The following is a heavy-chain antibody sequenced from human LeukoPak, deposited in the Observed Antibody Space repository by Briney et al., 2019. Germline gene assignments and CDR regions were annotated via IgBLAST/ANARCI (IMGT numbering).Heavy chain of an antibody. V-gene: IGHV4-59*01. CDR2: IDHTGIT. CDR1: DDSITIYY. Sequence: PSETLSLTCTVSDDSITIYYWSWIRQPPGKGLEWIGYIDHTGITNYNPSLNSRVTISRDTSKNHFSLELSSATAADTAVYYCARVGTSIAALGRFDPWGQGTLVTVSS. J-gene: IGHJ5*02. CDR3: ARVGTSIAALGRFDP. D-gene: IGHD6-6*01.